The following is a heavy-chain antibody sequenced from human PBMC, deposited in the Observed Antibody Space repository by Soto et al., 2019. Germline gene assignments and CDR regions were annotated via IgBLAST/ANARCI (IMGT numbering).Heavy chain of an antibody. Sequence: EALYLTCTVSDGSISNSYWTWLRQPPGKGLEWIGYMYYSGSTNYNPSLKSRVTTSVDTSKNQFSLKVSSVTAADTAVYYCARGLRWFDACGQGTLVTFSS. CDR1: DGSISNSY. CDR2: MYYSGST. CDR3: ARGLRWFDA. V-gene: IGHV4-59*01. J-gene: IGHJ5*02.